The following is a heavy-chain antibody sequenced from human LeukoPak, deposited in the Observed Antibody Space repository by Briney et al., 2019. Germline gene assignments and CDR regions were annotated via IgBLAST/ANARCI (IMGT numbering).Heavy chain of an antibody. D-gene: IGHD4-11*01. CDR2: ISSSGSTI. J-gene: IGHJ5*02. CDR3: ARADYSNYVGWFDP. Sequence: GGSLRLSCAASGFTFSDYYMSWIRQAPGKGLEWVSYISSSGSTIYYADSAKGRFTISRDNAKNSLYLQMNSLRAEDTAVYYCARADYSNYVGWFDPWGQGTLVTVSS. CDR1: GFTFSDYY. V-gene: IGHV3-11*04.